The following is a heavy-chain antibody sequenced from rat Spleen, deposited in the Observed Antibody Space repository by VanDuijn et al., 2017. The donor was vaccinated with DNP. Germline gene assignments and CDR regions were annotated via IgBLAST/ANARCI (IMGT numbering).Heavy chain of an antibody. D-gene: IGHD1-9*01. CDR1: GFTVNNFW. CDR3: AKVRTTGIPGFAY. CDR2: IISSGGST. J-gene: IGHJ3*01. Sequence: EVQLVESGGDLVQPGRSLKLSCVVSGFTVNNFWMAWIRQVPGKGLEWVAAIISSGGSTYYPNSVKGRFTISRDNAENTVYLQMNSLRSEDTATYYCAKVRTTGIPGFAYWGQGTLVTVSS. V-gene: IGHV5-31*01.